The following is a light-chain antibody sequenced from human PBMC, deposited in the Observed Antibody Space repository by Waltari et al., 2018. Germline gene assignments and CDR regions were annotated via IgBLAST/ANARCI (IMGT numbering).Light chain of an antibody. V-gene: IGKV3-15*01. CDR2: GAS. CDR1: QSVSSN. Sequence: EIVMTQSPATLSVSPGERATLSCRASQSVSSNLAWYQQKPDQAPRLLIYGASTRATGIPARFSGSGSGTEFTLTISSLQSEDFAVYYCQQYDKWPPWTFGQGTKVEIK. CDR3: QQYDKWPPWT. J-gene: IGKJ1*01.